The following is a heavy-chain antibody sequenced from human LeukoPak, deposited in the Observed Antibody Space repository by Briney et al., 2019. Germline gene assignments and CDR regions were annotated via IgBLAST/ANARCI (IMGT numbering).Heavy chain of an antibody. V-gene: IGHV1-69*04. Sequence: ASVKVSCKASGGTFSSYAISWVRQAPGQGLEWMGRIIPILGIANYAQKFQGRVTITADKSTSTAYMELSSLRSEDTAVYYCARDKKPRGFDYWGQGTLVTVSS. CDR2: IIPILGIA. D-gene: IGHD3-16*01. CDR3: ARDKKPRGFDY. J-gene: IGHJ4*02. CDR1: GGTFSSYA.